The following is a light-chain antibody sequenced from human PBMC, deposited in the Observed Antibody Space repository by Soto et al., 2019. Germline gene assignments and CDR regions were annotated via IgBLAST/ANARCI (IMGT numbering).Light chain of an antibody. CDR1: QSIKNNF. CDR2: AAS. Sequence: MVLTQSPGALSLSPGEGATVSCRASQSIKNNFLAWYHQRPGQAPRLLIHAASIRASGMSDRFSGTASGTDFTLTISRLEPDAFGVYYCQQYGASLTFGGGTRVE. J-gene: IGKJ4*01. CDR3: QQYGASLT. V-gene: IGKV3-20*01.